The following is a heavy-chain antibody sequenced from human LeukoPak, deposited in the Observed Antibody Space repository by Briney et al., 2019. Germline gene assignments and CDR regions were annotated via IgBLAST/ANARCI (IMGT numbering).Heavy chain of an antibody. J-gene: IGHJ6*02. CDR1: GFTFSSYG. CDR3: AKDRGSSGWYMDV. D-gene: IGHD6-19*01. Sequence: PGGSLRLSCAASGFTFSSYGMHWVRQAPGKGLGWVAVISYDGSNKYYADSVKGRFTISRDNSKNTLYLQMNSLRAEDTAVYYCAKDRGSSGWYMDVWGQGTTVTVSS. CDR2: ISYDGSNK. V-gene: IGHV3-30*18.